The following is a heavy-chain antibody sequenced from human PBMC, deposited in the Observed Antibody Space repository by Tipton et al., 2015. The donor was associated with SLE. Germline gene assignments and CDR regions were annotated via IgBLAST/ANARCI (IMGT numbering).Heavy chain of an antibody. J-gene: IGHJ3*01. V-gene: IGHV1-69*05. CDR3: ARDSRPDYWTGSYNADACDF. Sequence: QSGAEVKKPGSSVKVSCKASGGTFSSYGVSWVRQAPGQGLEWMGGIIALFGDSNYAQKFQGRVTITTDESTSTAYMELSRLRSEDTAVYYCARDSRPDYWTGSYNADACDFWGPGTKVTVSS. CDR1: GGTFSSYG. CDR2: IIALFGDS. D-gene: IGHD3/OR15-3a*01.